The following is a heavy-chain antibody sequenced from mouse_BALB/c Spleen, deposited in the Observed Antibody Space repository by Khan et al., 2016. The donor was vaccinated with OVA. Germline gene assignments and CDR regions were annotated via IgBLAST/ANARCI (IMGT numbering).Heavy chain of an antibody. CDR2: IWAGGST. J-gene: IGHJ3*01. Sequence: QVQLKESGPGLVAPSQTLSITCTVSGFSLTSYGVHWVRQPPGKGLEWLGVIWAGGSTNHNSALMSRLSISKDNSKSQVFLKMNSLQTDDTATYXCVRAFYYGAWFAYWGQGTLVTVSA. D-gene: IGHD1-1*01. V-gene: IGHV2-9*02. CDR1: GFSLTSYG. CDR3: VRAFYYGAWFAY.